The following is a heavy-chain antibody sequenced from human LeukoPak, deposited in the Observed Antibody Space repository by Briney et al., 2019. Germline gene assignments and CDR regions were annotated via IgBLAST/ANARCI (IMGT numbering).Heavy chain of an antibody. CDR1: GGSISSSSYY. Sequence: KSSETLSLTCTVSGGSISSSSYYWGWIRQPPGKGLEWIGSIYYSGSTYYNPSLKSRVTISVDTSKNQFSLKLSSVTAADTAVYYCARGVPAFRYWGQGTLVTVSS. D-gene: IGHD3-10*01. J-gene: IGHJ4*02. CDR2: IYYSGST. V-gene: IGHV4-39*07. CDR3: ARGVPAFRY.